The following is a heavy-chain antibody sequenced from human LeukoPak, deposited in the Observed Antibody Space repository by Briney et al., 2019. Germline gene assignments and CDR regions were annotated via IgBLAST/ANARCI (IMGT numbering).Heavy chain of an antibody. CDR3: VRVKGTYFDF. J-gene: IGHJ4*02. D-gene: IGHD1-1*01. V-gene: IGHV3-48*01. CDR1: GFPFSSYS. CDR2: STNSGSNI. Sequence: PGGSLRLSCAASGFPFSSYSMNWVRQAPGKGVEWVSYSTNSGSNIYYLDSVKGRFTVSRDNAMNSLFLQMDRPRSEDTAVYYCVRVKGTYFDFWGQGTLVTVSS.